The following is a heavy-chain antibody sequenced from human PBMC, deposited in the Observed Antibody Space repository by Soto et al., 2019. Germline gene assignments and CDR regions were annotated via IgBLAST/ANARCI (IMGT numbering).Heavy chain of an antibody. CDR2: ISGSGGSK. V-gene: IGHV3-23*01. J-gene: IGHJ6*04. CDR3: ARRYTVTTFGSPPMDV. CDR1: GFTFSSYA. Sequence: GGSLRLSCAASGFTFSSYAMTWVRQAPGKGLEWVSGISGSGGSKYYADPVKGRFTISRANSSNTLYLQMNSLRAEDTAVYYCARRYTVTTFGSPPMDVWGKGTTVTVSS. D-gene: IGHD4-17*01.